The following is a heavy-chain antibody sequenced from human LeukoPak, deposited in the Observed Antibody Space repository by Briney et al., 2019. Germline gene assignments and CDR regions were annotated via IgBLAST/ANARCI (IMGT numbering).Heavy chain of an antibody. CDR3: ARRLLGATINFDY. CDR2: IIPIFGTA. CDR1: GGTFSSYA. Sequence: SVKVSCKASGGTFSSYAISWVRQAPGQGLEWMRGIIPIFGTANYAQKFQGRVTITTDESTSTAYMELSSLRSEDTAVYYCARRLLGATINFDYWGQGTLVTVSS. J-gene: IGHJ4*02. V-gene: IGHV1-69*05. D-gene: IGHD1-26*01.